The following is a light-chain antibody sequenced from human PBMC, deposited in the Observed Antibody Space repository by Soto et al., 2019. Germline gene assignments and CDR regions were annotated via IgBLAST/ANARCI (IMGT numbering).Light chain of an antibody. CDR2: GVS. J-gene: IGKJ5*01. CDR1: QRVTSTY. Sequence: EIVLTQSPGTLSLSPGERATLSCRASQRVTSTYLGWYQQKPGQAPGLLMYGVSVLATGIPDRFSGSGSGTDVTLAISRLEPEDVAVYYWQQYGSSPHPTAFGQGKRLEIK. CDR3: QQYGSSPHPTA. V-gene: IGKV3-20*01.